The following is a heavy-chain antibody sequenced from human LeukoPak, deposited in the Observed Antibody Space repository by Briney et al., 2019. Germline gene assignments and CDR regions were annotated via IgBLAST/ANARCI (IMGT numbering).Heavy chain of an antibody. D-gene: IGHD6-13*01. V-gene: IGHV4-38-2*02. Sequence: SETLSLTCTVSGYSISSGYYWGWIRQPPGKGLEWIGSIYHSGSTYYNPSLKSRVTISVDTSKNQFSLKLSSVTAADTAVYFCASQQQLGYYYYYYYMDVWGKGTTVTISS. J-gene: IGHJ6*03. CDR3: ASQQQLGYYYYYYYMDV. CDR2: IYHSGST. CDR1: GYSISSGYY.